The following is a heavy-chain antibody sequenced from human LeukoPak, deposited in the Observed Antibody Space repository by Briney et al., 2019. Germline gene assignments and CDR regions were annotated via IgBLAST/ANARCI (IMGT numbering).Heavy chain of an antibody. CDR1: GGSISSSSYY. Sequence: PSETLSLTCTVSGGSISSSSYYWGWIRQPPGKGLEWIGYIYYSGSTNYNPSLKSRVTISVDTSKNQFSLKLSSVTAADTAVYYCARRDGYNADAFDIWGQGTMVTVSS. CDR2: IYYSGST. CDR3: ARRDGYNADAFDI. J-gene: IGHJ3*02. D-gene: IGHD5-24*01. V-gene: IGHV4-61*05.